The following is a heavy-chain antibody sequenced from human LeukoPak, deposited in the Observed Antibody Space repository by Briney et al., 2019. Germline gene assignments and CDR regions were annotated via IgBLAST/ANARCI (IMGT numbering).Heavy chain of an antibody. D-gene: IGHD1-20*01. Sequence: SETLSLTCTMSGGSISTYYWSWIRQSPGKGLEWIGFIQYSGNTKSNPSLKGRVTTSLDMSKNQFSLRLTSVTAADTAVYYCARETNNWALDYWGQGTLVTVSS. CDR1: GGSISTYY. J-gene: IGHJ4*02. V-gene: IGHV4-59*01. CDR3: ARETNNWALDY. CDR2: IQYSGNT.